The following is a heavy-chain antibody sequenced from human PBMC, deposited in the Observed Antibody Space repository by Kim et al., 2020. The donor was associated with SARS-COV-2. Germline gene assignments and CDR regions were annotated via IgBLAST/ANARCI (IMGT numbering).Heavy chain of an antibody. D-gene: IGHD3-10*01. CDR1: GFTFSSYW. V-gene: IGHV3-7*01. CDR2: IKHDGSEK. Sequence: GGSLRLSCVASGFTFSSYWMSWVRQAPGKGLEWVANIKHDGSEKYYVDSVKGRFTISRDNAKNSLYRQMNSLGVEDTAVYYCARETKEYYNSSGNYRGSVHFGYWSQETLVTVSS. J-gene: IGHJ4*02. CDR3: ARETKEYYNSSGNYRGSVHFGY.